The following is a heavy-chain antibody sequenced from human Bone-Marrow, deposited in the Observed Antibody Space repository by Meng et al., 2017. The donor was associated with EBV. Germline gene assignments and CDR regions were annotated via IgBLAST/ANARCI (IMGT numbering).Heavy chain of an antibody. Sequence: QRQVKGAGPGLLKPSETLSLTCAVSGGSISSSSYYWGWIRQPPGKGLEWIGSIYYSGSTYYNPSLKSRVTISVDTSKNQFSLKLSSVTATDTAVYYCAREDGSGSTFDYWGQGTLVTVSS. CDR2: IYYSGST. CDR1: GGSISSSSYY. J-gene: IGHJ4*02. V-gene: IGHV4-39*02. D-gene: IGHD3-10*01. CDR3: AREDGSGSTFDY.